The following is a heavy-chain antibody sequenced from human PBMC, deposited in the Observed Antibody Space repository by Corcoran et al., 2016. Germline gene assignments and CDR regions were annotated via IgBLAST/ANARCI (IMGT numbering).Heavy chain of an antibody. V-gene: IGHV1-69*01. D-gene: IGHD6-25*01. Sequence: QVQLVQSGAEVKKPGSSVKVSCKASGGTFSSYAISWVRQAPGQGLEWMGGNIPIFGTANYAQKFQGRVTITADESTSTAYMEVSSLRSEDTAVNYCARGIAARPFYYYAMDVWGQGTTVNVSS. CDR2: NIPIFGTA. J-gene: IGHJ6*02. CDR3: ARGIAARPFYYYAMDV. CDR1: GGTFSSYA.